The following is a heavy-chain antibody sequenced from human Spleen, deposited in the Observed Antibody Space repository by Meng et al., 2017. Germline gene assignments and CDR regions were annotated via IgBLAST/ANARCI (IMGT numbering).Heavy chain of an antibody. CDR2: INHSGST. J-gene: IGHJ5*02. V-gene: IGHV4-34*01. CDR3: ARDLSGYGWFDP. D-gene: IGHD5-18*01. Sequence: VQLQQGGAGLLKPSETLSLTCAVYGGSFSGYYWNWIRQPPGKGLEWIGEINHSGSTNYNPSLKSRVTISVDTSKNQFSLKLSSVTAADTAVYYCARDLSGYGWFDPWGQGTLVTVSS. CDR1: GGSFSGYY.